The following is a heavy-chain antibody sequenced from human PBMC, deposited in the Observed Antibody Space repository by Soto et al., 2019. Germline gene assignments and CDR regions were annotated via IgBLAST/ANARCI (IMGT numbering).Heavy chain of an antibody. V-gene: IGHV2-5*02. CDR3: AHSIIGAAGNWFDP. CDR1: GFSLSTSGVG. Sequence: QITLKESGPTLVKPTQTLTLTCTFSGFSLSTSGVGVGWIRQPPGKALEWLAVIYWDDDNRYSPSLKGRLTIAKDTSKNQVVLIMTNMDPVDTATYYCAHSIIGAAGNWFDPWGQGTLVTVSS. CDR2: IYWDDDN. J-gene: IGHJ5*02. D-gene: IGHD6-13*01.